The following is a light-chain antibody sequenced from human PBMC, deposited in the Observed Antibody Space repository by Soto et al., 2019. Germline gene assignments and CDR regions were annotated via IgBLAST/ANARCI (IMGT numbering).Light chain of an antibody. CDR3: GSYTTSITVI. CDR1: SSDVGDHNS. CDR2: AVS. V-gene: IGLV2-14*03. Sequence: QYALTQPASVSGSPGQSITISCTGTSSDVGDHNSVSWYQQQPGKAPKLMIYAVSNRPSGVSNRFSGSKSGNTASLTISGLQAEDEADYYCGSYTTSITVIFGGGTKLTVL. J-gene: IGLJ2*01.